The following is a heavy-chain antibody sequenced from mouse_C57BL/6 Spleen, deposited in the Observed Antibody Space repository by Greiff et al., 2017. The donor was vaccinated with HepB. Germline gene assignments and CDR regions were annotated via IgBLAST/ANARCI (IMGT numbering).Heavy chain of an antibody. CDR3: TGLWAAQAPFGY. Sequence: DVMLVESGGGLVQPGGSMKLSCVASGFTFSNYWMNWVRQSPEKGLEWVAQIRLKSDNYATHYAESVKGRFTISRDDSKSSVYLQMNNLRAEDTGIYYCTGLWAAQAPFGYWGQGTTLTVSS. V-gene: IGHV6-3*01. CDR1: GFTFSNYW. J-gene: IGHJ2*01. D-gene: IGHD3-2*02. CDR2: IRLKSDNYAT.